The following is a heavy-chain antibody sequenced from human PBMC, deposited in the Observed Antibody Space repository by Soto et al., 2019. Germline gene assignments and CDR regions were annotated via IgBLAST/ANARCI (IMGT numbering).Heavy chain of an antibody. CDR1: GYTFTSYG. D-gene: IGHD3-3*01. J-gene: IGHJ3*02. Sequence: ASVKVSCKASGYTFTSYGISWVRQAPGQGLEWMGWISAYNGNTNYAQKLQGRVTMTTDTSTSTAYMELRSLRSDYTAVYYCARDAAGERELPYYDFWSGYYLGAVNAFDIWGQGTMVTVSS. CDR2: ISAYNGNT. CDR3: ARDAAGERELPYYDFWSGYYLGAVNAFDI. V-gene: IGHV1-18*01.